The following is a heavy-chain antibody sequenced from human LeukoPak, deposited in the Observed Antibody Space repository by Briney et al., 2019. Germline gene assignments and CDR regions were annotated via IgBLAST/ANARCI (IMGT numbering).Heavy chain of an antibody. V-gene: IGHV4-38-2*02. Sequence: PSETLSLTCTVSGYSISSGYYWGWIRQPPGKGLEWIGSIYHSGSTYYNPSLKSRVTISVDTSKNQFSLKLSSVTAADTAVYYFARMTAYYYYYYMDVWGKGTTVTVSS. J-gene: IGHJ6*03. CDR2: IYHSGST. CDR1: GYSISSGYY. CDR3: ARMTAYYYYYYMDV.